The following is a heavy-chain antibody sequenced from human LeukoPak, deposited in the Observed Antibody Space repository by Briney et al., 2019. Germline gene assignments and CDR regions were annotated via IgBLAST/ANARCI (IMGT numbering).Heavy chain of an antibody. CDR2: ISYDGSNK. CDR1: GFXFSSYG. CDR3: AKDYGSGSWLRMDV. Sequence: PGGSLRLSRAASGFXFSSYGIHWVRQAPGKGREWVAVISYDGSNKYYADSVKGRFTISRDNSKNTLYLQMNSLRAEDTAVYYCAKDYGSGSWLRMDVWGQGTTVTVSS. D-gene: IGHD3-10*01. V-gene: IGHV3-30*18. J-gene: IGHJ6*02.